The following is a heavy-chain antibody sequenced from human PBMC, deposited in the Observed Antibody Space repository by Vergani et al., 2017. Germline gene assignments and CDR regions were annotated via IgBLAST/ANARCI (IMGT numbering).Heavy chain of an antibody. CDR2: IYHSGST. Sequence: QVQLQESGPGLVKPSETLSLTCAVSGYSISSGYYWGWIRQPPGKGLEWIGSIYHSGSTYYNPSLKSRVTISVDTSKNQFSLKLSSVTAADTAVYYCARLRSHGSGNRDAFDIWGQGTMVTVAS. D-gene: IGHD3-10*01. V-gene: IGHV4-38-2*01. CDR1: GYSISSGYY. J-gene: IGHJ3*02. CDR3: ARLRSHGSGNRDAFDI.